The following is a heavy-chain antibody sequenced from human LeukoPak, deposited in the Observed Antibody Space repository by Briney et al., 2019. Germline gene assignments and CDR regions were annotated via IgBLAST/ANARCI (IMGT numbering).Heavy chain of an antibody. CDR2: IYHTGST. Sequence: SQTLSPTCDVSGGSISSGLYSWSWIRQPLGKSLEWIVYIYHTGSTYYNPSLKSRVTISVDTSKNQFSLRLSSVTAADTAVYYCARIQYCSGTSCYWFDPWGQGTLVTVSS. CDR3: ARIQYCSGTSCYWFDP. CDR1: GGSISSGLYS. J-gene: IGHJ5*02. D-gene: IGHD2-2*01. V-gene: IGHV4-30-2*01.